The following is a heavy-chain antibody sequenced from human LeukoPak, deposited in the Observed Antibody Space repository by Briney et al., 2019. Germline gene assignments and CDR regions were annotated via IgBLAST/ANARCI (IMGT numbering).Heavy chain of an antibody. CDR2: IYYSGST. J-gene: IGHJ5*02. CDR1: GGSISSGDYY. Sequence: SQTLSLTCTVSGGSISSGDYYWSWIRQPPGKGLEWIGYIYYSGSTYYSPSLKSRVTISVDTSKNQFSLKLSSVTAADTAVYYCARAGGYCSSTSCNWFDPWGQGTLVTVSS. D-gene: IGHD2-2*03. CDR3: ARAGGYCSSTSCNWFDP. V-gene: IGHV4-30-4*08.